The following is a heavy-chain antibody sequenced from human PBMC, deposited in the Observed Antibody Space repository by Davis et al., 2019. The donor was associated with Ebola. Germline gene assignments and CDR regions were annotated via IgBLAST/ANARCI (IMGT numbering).Heavy chain of an antibody. CDR1: GFTFSHSW. V-gene: IGHV3-7*04. CDR2: IKEDGSDK. J-gene: IGHJ5*02. D-gene: IGHD3-3*01. Sequence: GESLKISCVASGFTFSHSWMNWVRQVPGKGLEWVANIKEDGSDKNYVDSVKGRFTISRDNSENTLYLQMNSLTTDDTALYYCVRAVFHEVLDLWGQGTPVTVSS. CDR3: VRAVFHEVLDL.